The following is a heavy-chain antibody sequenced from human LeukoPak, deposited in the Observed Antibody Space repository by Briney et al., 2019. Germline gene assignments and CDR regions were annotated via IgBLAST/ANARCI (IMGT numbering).Heavy chain of an antibody. J-gene: IGHJ3*02. CDR3: ASPPAFPFDDYDSSGYYYLFDI. CDR2: ISSSGSTI. Sequence: GGSLRLSCAASGFTFSSYSMNWVRQAPGKGLEWVSYISSSGSTIYYADSVKGRFTISRDNAKNSLYLQMNSLRAEDTAVYYCASPPAFPFDDYDSSGYYYLFDIWGQGTMVTVSS. CDR1: GFTFSSYS. D-gene: IGHD3-22*01. V-gene: IGHV3-48*04.